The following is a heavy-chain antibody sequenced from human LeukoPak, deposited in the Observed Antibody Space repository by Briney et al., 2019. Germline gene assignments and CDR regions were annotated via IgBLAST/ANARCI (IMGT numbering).Heavy chain of an antibody. CDR1: GYTFISYG. J-gene: IGHJ5*02. CDR3: ARDNEGIMATIIDP. CDR2: ISAYNGNT. D-gene: IGHD5-12*01. Sequence: ASVKVSCRASGYTFISYGISWVRQAPGQGLEWMGWISAYNGNTNYAQKLQGRVTMTTDTSTSTAYMELRSLRSDDTAVYYCARDNEGIMATIIDPWGQGTLVTVSS. V-gene: IGHV1-18*01.